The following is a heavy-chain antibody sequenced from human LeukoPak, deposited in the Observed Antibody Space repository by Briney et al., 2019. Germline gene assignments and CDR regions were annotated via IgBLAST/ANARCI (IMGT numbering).Heavy chain of an antibody. Sequence: ASVKVSCKASGYTFTGYYMHWVRQAPGQGLEWMGWINPNSGGTNYAQKFKGRVTMTRDTSISTAYMELSRLRSYDTAVYYCAREFRTYYYDSSGALLFYYFDYWGQGTLVTVSS. CDR3: AREFRTYYYDSSGALLFYYFDY. D-gene: IGHD3-22*01. V-gene: IGHV1-2*02. J-gene: IGHJ4*02. CDR2: INPNSGGT. CDR1: GYTFTGYY.